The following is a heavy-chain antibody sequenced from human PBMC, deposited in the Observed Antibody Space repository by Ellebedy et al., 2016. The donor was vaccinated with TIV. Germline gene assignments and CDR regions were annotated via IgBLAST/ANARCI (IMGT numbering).Heavy chain of an antibody. CDR1: GGSISSGGYY. CDR3: ARGMSNSSSRYDRWVVDV. D-gene: IGHD6-13*01. Sequence: SETLSLTXTVSGGSISSGGYYWSWIRQHPGKGLEWIGYIYYSGSTYYNPSLKSRVTISVDTSKNQFSLKLSSVTAADTAVYYCARGMSNSSSRYDRWVVDVWGKGTTVTVSS. V-gene: IGHV4-31*03. CDR2: IYYSGST. J-gene: IGHJ6*04.